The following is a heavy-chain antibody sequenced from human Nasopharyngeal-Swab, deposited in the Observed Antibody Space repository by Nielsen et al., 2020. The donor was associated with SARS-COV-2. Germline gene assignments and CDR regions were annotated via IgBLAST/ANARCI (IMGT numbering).Heavy chain of an antibody. D-gene: IGHD3-22*01. CDR2: INPNSGGT. CDR3: ARDPYDSSGYPYYYGMDV. J-gene: IGHJ6*02. Sequence: ASVKVSCKASGYTFTSYDINWVRQAPGQGLEWMGWINPNSGGTNYAQKFQGRVTMTRDTSISTAYMELSRLRSDDTAVYYCARDPYDSSGYPYYYGMDVWGQGTTVTVSS. CDR1: GYTFTSYD. V-gene: IGHV1-2*02.